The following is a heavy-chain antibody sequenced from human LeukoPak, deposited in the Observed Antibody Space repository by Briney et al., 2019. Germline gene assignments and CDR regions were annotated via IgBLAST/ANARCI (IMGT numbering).Heavy chain of an antibody. Sequence: SETLSLTCAVYGGSFSGYYWSWIRQPPGKGLEWIGEINHSGSTNYNPSLKSRVTISVDTSKNRFSLKLSSVTAADTAVYYCARGRDIVVVPAAPVREFDYWGQGTLVTVSS. CDR2: INHSGST. V-gene: IGHV4-34*01. CDR1: GGSFSGYY. CDR3: ARGRDIVVVPAAPVREFDY. J-gene: IGHJ4*02. D-gene: IGHD2-2*01.